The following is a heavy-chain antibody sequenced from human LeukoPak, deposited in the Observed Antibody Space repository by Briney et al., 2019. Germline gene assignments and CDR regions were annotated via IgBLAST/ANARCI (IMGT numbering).Heavy chain of an antibody. D-gene: IGHD2-15*01. CDR3: ARPRGSPIGGYNWFDP. V-gene: IGHV4-39*01. CDR2: IYYSGST. J-gene: IGHJ5*02. Sequence: SETLSLTCTVSGGSISSSSYYWGWIRQPPGKGLEWIGSIYYSGSTHYNPSLKSRVTISVDTSKNQFSLKLSSVTAADTAVYYCARPRGSPIGGYNWFDPWGQGTLVTVSS. CDR1: GGSISSSSYY.